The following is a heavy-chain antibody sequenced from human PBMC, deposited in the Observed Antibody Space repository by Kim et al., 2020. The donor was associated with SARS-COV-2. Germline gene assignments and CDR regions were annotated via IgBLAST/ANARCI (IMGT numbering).Heavy chain of an antibody. J-gene: IGHJ6*03. CDR1: GGTFSSYA. Sequence: SVKVSCKASGGTFSSYAISWVRQAPGQGLEWMGRIIPILGIANYAQKFQGRVTITADKSTSTAYMELSSLRSEDTAVYYCARETRPYPPRADYYYYMDVWGKGTTVTVSS. CDR2: IIPILGIA. V-gene: IGHV1-69*04. CDR3: ARETRPYPPRADYYYYMDV. D-gene: IGHD2-2*01.